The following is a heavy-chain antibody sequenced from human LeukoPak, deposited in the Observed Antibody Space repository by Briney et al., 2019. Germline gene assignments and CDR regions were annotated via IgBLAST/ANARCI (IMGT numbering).Heavy chain of an antibody. V-gene: IGHV3-66*01. CDR2: IYSGGST. J-gene: IGHJ4*02. CDR3: ARDRYGDYFDY. CDR1: GFTVSTNY. D-gene: IGHD4-17*01. Sequence: PGGSLRLSCAASGFTVSTNYMSWVRQAPGKGLEWVSDIYSGGSTDYADSVKGRFTISRDNSKNTLYLQMNSLRAEDTAVYYCARDRYGDYFDYWGQGTRVTVSS.